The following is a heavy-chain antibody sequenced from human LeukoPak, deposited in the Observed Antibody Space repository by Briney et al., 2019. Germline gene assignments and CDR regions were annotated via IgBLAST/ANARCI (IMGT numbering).Heavy chain of an antibody. D-gene: IGHD6-19*01. Sequence: LVKPSETLSLTCTVSGGSISSYYWSWIRQPAGKGLEWIGYIYYSGSTNYNPSLKSRVTISGDTSKNQFSLKLSSVTAADTAVYYCARGIAVADYYFDYWGQGTLVTVSS. V-gene: IGHV4-59*01. CDR3: ARGIAVADYYFDY. CDR2: IYYSGST. CDR1: GGSISSYY. J-gene: IGHJ4*02.